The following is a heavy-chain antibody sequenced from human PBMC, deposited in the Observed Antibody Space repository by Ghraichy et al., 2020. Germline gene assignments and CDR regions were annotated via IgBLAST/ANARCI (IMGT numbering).Heavy chain of an antibody. CDR1: GYSFTNYW. CDR2: IYPGDSDI. V-gene: IGHV5-51*01. Sequence: GESLNISCKGFGYSFTNYWIGWVRQMPGKGLEWMGIIYPGDSDIKYSPSFQGQVTISTSNSVSTAYLQWSSLKASDTAMYYCARRVVNATTFFLDYWGQGTLVTVSS. D-gene: IGHD1-26*01. J-gene: IGHJ4*02. CDR3: ARRVVNATTFFLDY.